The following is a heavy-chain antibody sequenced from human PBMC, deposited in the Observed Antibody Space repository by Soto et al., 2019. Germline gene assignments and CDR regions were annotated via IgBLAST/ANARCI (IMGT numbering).Heavy chain of an antibody. D-gene: IGHD6-6*01. CDR3: ARQWAARTNWFDP. CDR1: GFTFSSYS. J-gene: IGHJ5*02. Sequence: GGSLRLSCAASGFTFSSYSMNWVRQAPGKGLEWVSSISSSSSYIYYADSVKGRFTISRDNAKNSLYLQMNSLRAEDTAVYYCARQWAARTNWFDPWGQGTLVTVSS. CDR2: ISSSSSYI. V-gene: IGHV3-21*01.